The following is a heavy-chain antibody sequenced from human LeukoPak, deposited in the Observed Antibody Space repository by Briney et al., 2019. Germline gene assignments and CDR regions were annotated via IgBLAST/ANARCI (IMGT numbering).Heavy chain of an antibody. V-gene: IGHV4-39*01. Sequence: SETLSLTCTVSGGSISSSSYYWGWIRQPPGKGLEWIGSIYYSGSTYYNPSLKSRVTISVDTSKNQFSLNLSSVTAADTAVYYCARINFGVVRGDFDYWGQGTLVTVSS. CDR1: GGSISSSSYY. CDR3: ARINFGVVRGDFDY. J-gene: IGHJ4*02. CDR2: IYYSGST. D-gene: IGHD3-3*01.